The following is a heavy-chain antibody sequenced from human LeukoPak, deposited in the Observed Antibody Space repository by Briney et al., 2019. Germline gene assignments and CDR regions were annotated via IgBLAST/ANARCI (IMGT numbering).Heavy chain of an antibody. J-gene: IGHJ4*02. D-gene: IGHD3-3*01. CDR2: ISSGSSTI. CDR3: ARDWRFDY. V-gene: IGHV3-48*01. Sequence: GGSLRLSCAASGFTFSSYAMSWVRQAPGKGLEWVSYISSGSSTIYYADSVKGRFTISRDNAKNSLYLQMNSLRAEDTAVYYCARDWRFDYWGQGTLVTVSS. CDR1: GFTFSSYA.